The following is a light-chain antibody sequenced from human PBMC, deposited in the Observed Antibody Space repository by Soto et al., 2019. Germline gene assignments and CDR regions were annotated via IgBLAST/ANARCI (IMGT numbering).Light chain of an antibody. CDR2: AAS. CDR3: QQSYSTPPN. J-gene: IGKJ2*01. CDR1: QNIRNF. Sequence: DIQMTQSPSSLSASVGDRVTITCRASQNIRNFLNWYQQKPGKAPKLLIYAASSLQSGVPSRFSGSGSGTDFTLTISSLQPEDFATYYCQQSYSTPPNFGQGTKLEIK. V-gene: IGKV1-39*01.